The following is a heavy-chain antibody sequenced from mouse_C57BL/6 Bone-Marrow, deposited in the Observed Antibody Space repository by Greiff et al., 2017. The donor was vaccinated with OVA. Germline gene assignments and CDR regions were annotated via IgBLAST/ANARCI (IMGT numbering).Heavy chain of an antibody. J-gene: IGHJ2*01. CDR1: GYSITSGYD. Sequence: VQLQQSGPGMVKPSQSLSLTCTVTGYSITSGYDWHWIRHFPGNKLEWMGYISYSGSTNYNPSLKSRISITHDTSKNHFFLKLNSVTTEDTATYYCARDNSNYVFDYWGQGTTLTVSS. CDR2: ISYSGST. CDR3: ARDNSNYVFDY. V-gene: IGHV3-1*01. D-gene: IGHD2-5*01.